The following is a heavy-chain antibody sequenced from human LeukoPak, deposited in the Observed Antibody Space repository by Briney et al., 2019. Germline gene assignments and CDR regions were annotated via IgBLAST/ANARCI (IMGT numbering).Heavy chain of an antibody. CDR3: ARHAETKYGDLPFDY. V-gene: IGHV4-4*09. J-gene: IGHJ4*02. CDR1: GGSISSYY. D-gene: IGHD4-17*01. Sequence: SETLSLTCTVSGGSISSYYWGWIRPPPGKGLEWIGYIYTSGSTNYNPSLKSRVTISVDTSKNQFSLKLSSVTAADTAVYYCARHAETKYGDLPFDYWGQGTLVTVSS. CDR2: IYTSGST.